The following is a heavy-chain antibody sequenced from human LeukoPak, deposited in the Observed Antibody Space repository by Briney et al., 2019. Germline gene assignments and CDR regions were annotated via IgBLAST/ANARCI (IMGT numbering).Heavy chain of an antibody. V-gene: IGHV3-21*05. CDR3: ARSLWSGPMDS. CDR1: GFTFSSYG. Sequence: GGSLRLSCAASGFTFSSYGMHWVRQAPGKGLEWVSYISSSGSYTKDADSVKGRFTVSRDNAKNSLYLQMNSLRAEDTAIYYCARSLWSGPMDSWGQGTLVTVSS. CDR2: ISSSGSYT. D-gene: IGHD3-3*01. J-gene: IGHJ4*02.